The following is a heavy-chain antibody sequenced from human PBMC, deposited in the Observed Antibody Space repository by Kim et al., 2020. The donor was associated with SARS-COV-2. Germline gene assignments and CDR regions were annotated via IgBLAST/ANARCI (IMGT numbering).Heavy chain of an antibody. CDR2: IYYSGST. D-gene: IGHD3-9*01. V-gene: IGHV4-31*03. Sequence: SETLSLTCTVSGGSISSGGYYWSWIRQHPGKGLEWIGYIYYSGSTYYNPSLKSRVTISVDTSKNQFSLKLSSVTAADTAVYYCARDGAGYDILTGYHTSGWFDPWGQGTLVTVSS. CDR1: GGSISSGGYY. CDR3: ARDGAGYDILTGYHTSGWFDP. J-gene: IGHJ5*02.